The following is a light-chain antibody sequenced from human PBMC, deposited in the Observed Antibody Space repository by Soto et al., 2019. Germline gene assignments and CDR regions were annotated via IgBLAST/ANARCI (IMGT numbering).Light chain of an antibody. J-gene: IGKJ1*01. V-gene: IGKV3-20*01. CDR3: QQYGSSPPVT. CDR2: GAS. CDR1: QSVSSSY. Sequence: EIVLTQSPGTLSLSPGERATLSCRASQSVSSSYLACYQQKPGQAPRLLIYGASSRATGIPDRFSGSGSGTDFTLTISRLEPEDFAVYYCQQYGSSPPVTFGQGTKVEIK.